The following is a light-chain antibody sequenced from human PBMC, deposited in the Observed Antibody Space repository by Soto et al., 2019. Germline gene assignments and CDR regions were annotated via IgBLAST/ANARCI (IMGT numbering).Light chain of an antibody. CDR3: QQYGSSLFT. CDR1: QSVSSGY. Sequence: EIVLTQSPGTLSLSPGERATLSCRASQSVSSGYLAWYQQKPGQAPRLLIYGASSRATGIPDRFSGSGSGTDFTFTISRLQPEDFAVYFCQQYGSSLFTFGPGTKVDIK. CDR2: GAS. J-gene: IGKJ3*01. V-gene: IGKV3-20*01.